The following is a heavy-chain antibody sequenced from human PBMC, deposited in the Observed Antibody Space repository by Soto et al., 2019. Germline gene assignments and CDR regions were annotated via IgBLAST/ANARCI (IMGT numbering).Heavy chain of an antibody. CDR3: AREHVGIAVVSFDAFDI. D-gene: IGHD6-19*01. CDR2: IIPILGIA. CDR1: GGTFSSYT. Sequence: GASVKVSCKASGGTFSSYTISWVRQAPGQGLEWMGRIIPILGIANYAQKFQGRVTITADKSTSTAYMELSSLRSEDTAVYYCAREHVGIAVVSFDAFDIWGQGTMVTVSS. V-gene: IGHV1-69*04. J-gene: IGHJ3*02.